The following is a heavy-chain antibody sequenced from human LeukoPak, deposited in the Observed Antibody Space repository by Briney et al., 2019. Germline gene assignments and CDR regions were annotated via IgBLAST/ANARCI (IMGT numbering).Heavy chain of an antibody. J-gene: IGHJ4*02. Sequence: GASVKVSCKASGFTFTSSAMQWVRQARGQRLEWIGWIVVGSGNTNYAQKFQERVTITRDMSTSTAYMELSSLRSEDTAVYYCASGREELLGYCSSTSCYPFDYWGQGTLVTVSS. CDR3: ASGREELLGYCSSTSCYPFDY. V-gene: IGHV1-58*02. CDR1: GFTFTSSA. CDR2: IVVGSGNT. D-gene: IGHD2-2*01.